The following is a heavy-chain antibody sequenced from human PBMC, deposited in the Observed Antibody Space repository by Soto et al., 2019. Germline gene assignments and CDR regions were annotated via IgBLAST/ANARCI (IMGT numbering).Heavy chain of an antibody. Sequence: EVQLSGSGGGLVQPGGSLRLSCAASGFTFSSYAMSWVRQAPGKGLEWVSAMSGSSTSTYYADSVKGRFTISRDNSNNTLYLQMNSLRAEDTAVYYCAKDPSSGFAMENYFDYWGQGTLVTVSS. V-gene: IGHV3-23*01. CDR2: MSGSSTST. CDR3: AKDPSSGFAMENYFDY. J-gene: IGHJ4*02. CDR1: GFTFSSYA. D-gene: IGHD3-10*01.